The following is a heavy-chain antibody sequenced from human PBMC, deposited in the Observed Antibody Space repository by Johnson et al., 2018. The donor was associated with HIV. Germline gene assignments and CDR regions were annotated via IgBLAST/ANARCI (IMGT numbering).Heavy chain of an antibody. CDR2: ISYDGSNK. CDR3: AREWIGHSSSWFQYAFDI. D-gene: IGHD6-13*01. J-gene: IGHJ3*02. CDR1: GFTFSSYA. V-gene: IGHV3-30*04. Sequence: QMLLVESGGGAVQPGRSLRLSCAASGFTFSSYAMHWVRQAPGKGLEWVAVISYDGSNKYYADSVKGRFTISRDNSKNTLYLQMNSLRAEDTAVYYCAREWIGHSSSWFQYAFDIWGQGTMVTVSS.